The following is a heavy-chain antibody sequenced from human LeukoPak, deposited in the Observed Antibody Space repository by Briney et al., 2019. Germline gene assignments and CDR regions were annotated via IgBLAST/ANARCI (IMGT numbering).Heavy chain of an antibody. CDR1: GFTVSSNY. CDR3: ARDRRDGDAFDI. V-gene: IGHV3-53*01. Sequence: GGSLRLSCAASGFTVSSNYMSWVRQAPGKGLEWFSVIYSGGSTYYADSVKGRFTISRDNSKNTLYLQMNSLRAEDTAVYYCARDRRDGDAFDIWGQGTMVTVSS. D-gene: IGHD5-24*01. CDR2: IYSGGST. J-gene: IGHJ3*02.